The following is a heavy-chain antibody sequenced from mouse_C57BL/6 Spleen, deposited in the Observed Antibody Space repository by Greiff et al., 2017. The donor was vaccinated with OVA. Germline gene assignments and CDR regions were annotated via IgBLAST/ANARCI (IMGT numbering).Heavy chain of an antibody. J-gene: IGHJ4*01. D-gene: IGHD1-1*01. V-gene: IGHV1-9*01. Sequence: VQLQQSGAELMKPGASVKLSCKATGYTFTGYWIEWVKQRPGHGLEWIGEILPGSGSTYYNEKFKGKATFTADTSSNTAYMQLSSLTTEDSAIYYGARKAPCYYGSSSYAMDYWGQGTSVTVSS. CDR3: ARKAPCYYGSSSYAMDY. CDR2: ILPGSGST. CDR1: GYTFTGYW.